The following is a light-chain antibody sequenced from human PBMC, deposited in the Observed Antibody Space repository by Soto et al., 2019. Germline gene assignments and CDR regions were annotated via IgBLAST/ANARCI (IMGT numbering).Light chain of an antibody. V-gene: IGLV4-60*02. CDR1: SGHSSYI. J-gene: IGLJ2*01. CDR2: LKGSGSY. CDR3: ETWDSKGV. Sequence: QLVLTQSSSASASLGSSVKLTCTLSSGHSSYIIAWHQQQPGKAPRYLMKLKGSGSYNKGSGVPDRFSGSSSGADRYLTISNLQFEDEADYYCETWDSKGVFGGGTKLTVL.